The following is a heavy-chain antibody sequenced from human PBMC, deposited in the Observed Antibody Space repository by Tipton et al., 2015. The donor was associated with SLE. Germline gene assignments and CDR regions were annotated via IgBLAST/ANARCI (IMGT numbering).Heavy chain of an antibody. Sequence: TLSLTCTVSGGPLTSSHSFWGWIRQTPGKGLEWIGYIYTSGSTNYNPPPKSRVTISVDTSKNQFSLKLSSVTAADTAVYYCARGGFGELSYWGQGTLVTVSS. CDR1: GGPLTSSHSF. J-gene: IGHJ4*02. V-gene: IGHV4-61*05. CDR3: ARGGFGELSY. D-gene: IGHD3-10*01. CDR2: IYTSGST.